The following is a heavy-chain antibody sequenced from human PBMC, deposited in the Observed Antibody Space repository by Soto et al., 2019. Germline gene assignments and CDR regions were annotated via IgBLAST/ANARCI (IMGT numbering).Heavy chain of an antibody. CDR2: INPSDGST. V-gene: IGHV1-46*01. Sequence: GASLKVSRKASGLTVTRYYRHWVRQAPGQGPEWMGLINPSDGSTTYAQKFQGRVTMTSDTSTSTLYMELSSLRSEDTAVYYCARPNRGYSYGTFDYWGQGTLVTVSS. J-gene: IGHJ4*02. D-gene: IGHD5-18*01. CDR1: GLTVTRYY. CDR3: ARPNRGYSYGTFDY.